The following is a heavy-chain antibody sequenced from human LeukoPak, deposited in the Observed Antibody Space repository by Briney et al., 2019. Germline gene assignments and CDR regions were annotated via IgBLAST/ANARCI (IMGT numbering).Heavy chain of an antibody. Sequence: GESLKISCKGSGYSFTSYWIGLVRQMPGKGLEWMGIIYPGDSDTRYSPSFQGQVTISADKSISTAYLQWSSLKASDTAMYYCARIGSSSWYPNYNWFDPWGQGTLVTVSS. D-gene: IGHD6-13*01. CDR3: ARIGSSSWYPNYNWFDP. CDR2: IYPGDSDT. J-gene: IGHJ5*02. V-gene: IGHV5-51*01. CDR1: GYSFTSYW.